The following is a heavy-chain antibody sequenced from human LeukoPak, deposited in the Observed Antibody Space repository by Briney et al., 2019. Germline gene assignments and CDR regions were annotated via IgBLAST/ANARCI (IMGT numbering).Heavy chain of an antibody. V-gene: IGHV3-72*01. CDR3: ASLYGSGKRWVDP. Sequence: GGSLRLSCAASGFTFSDHYMDWVRQAPGPGLGWVGRTRNKANSYTTEYAASVKGRFTISRDDSKNSLYLQMNSLKTEDTAVYYCASLYGSGKRWVDPWGQGTLVTVSS. J-gene: IGHJ5*02. CDR2: TRNKANSYTT. CDR1: GFTFSDHY. D-gene: IGHD3-10*01.